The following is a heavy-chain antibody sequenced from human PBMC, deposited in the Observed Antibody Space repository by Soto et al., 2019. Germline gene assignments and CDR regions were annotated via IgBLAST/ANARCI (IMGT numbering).Heavy chain of an antibody. CDR2: INPNSGGT. V-gene: IGHV1-2*04. CDR3: ARDALDLSGSGWYRGFDY. Sequence: ASVKVSCKASGYTFTGYYMHWVRQALGQGLEWMGWINPNSGGTNYAQKFQGWVTMTRDTSISTAYMELSRLRSDDTAVYYCARDALDLSGSGWYRGFDYWGQGTLVTVSS. D-gene: IGHD6-19*01. J-gene: IGHJ4*02. CDR1: GYTFTGYY.